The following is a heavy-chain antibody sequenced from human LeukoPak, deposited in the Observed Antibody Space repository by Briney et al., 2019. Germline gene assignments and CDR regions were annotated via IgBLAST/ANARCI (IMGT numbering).Heavy chain of an antibody. J-gene: IGHJ4*02. CDR1: GFTFSSYS. CDR3: ARDKVGATYFDY. V-gene: IGHV3-21*01. D-gene: IGHD1-26*01. CDR2: ISSSSSYI. Sequence: PGGSLRLSCAASGFTFSSYSMNWVRQAPGKGLEWVSSISSSSSYIYYADSVKGRFTISRDNAKNSLYLQMNSLRAEDTTVYYCARDKVGATYFDYWGQGTLVTVSS.